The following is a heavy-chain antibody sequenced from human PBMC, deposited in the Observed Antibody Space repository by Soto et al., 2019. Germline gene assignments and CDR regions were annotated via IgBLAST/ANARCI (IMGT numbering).Heavy chain of an antibody. CDR1: GFTFSSYA. V-gene: IGHV3-23*01. CDR3: AKDHTVAGTFFDY. Sequence: PGGSLRLSCAASGFTFSSYAMSWVRQAPGKGLEWVSAISCSSGSTYYADSVKGRFTISRDNAKNTLYLQMNSLRAEDTALYYCAKDHTVAGTFFDYWGQGTLVTVSS. J-gene: IGHJ4*02. D-gene: IGHD6-19*01. CDR2: ISCSSGST.